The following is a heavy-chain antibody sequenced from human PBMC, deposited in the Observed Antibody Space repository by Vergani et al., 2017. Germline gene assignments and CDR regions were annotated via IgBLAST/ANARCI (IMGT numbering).Heavy chain of an antibody. D-gene: IGHD5-24*01. Sequence: EVQLVQSGAEVKKSGESLKIFCQGSGYSFTRYWIGWVRQMPGKGLEWMGVINPEDSDTRYSPSFQGQVTISADKSIRTAYLQWSSLKASDTAMYYCARQEGYNTLSFDYWGHGTQVTVSS. V-gene: IGHV5-51*01. CDR2: INPEDSDT. CDR3: ARQEGYNTLSFDY. J-gene: IGHJ4*01. CDR1: GYSFTRYW.